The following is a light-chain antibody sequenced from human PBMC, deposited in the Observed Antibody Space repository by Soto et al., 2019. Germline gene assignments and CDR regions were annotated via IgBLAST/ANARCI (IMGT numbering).Light chain of an antibody. CDR1: QTGNNND. V-gene: IGKV3-20*01. J-gene: IGKJ1*01. Sequence: IVLTQSPGTLSLSPGERATLSCRASQTGNNNDLAWYQHNAGQAPRLLIYGVYTRASGIPDRFSGSGSGTEFTLTITRLEPEDSAVYFCQHYGYSQWTFGQGTKVEIK. CDR2: GVY. CDR3: QHYGYSQWT.